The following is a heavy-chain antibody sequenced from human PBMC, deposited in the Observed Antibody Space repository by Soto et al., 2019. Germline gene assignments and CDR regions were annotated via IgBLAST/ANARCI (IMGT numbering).Heavy chain of an antibody. D-gene: IGHD1-20*01. V-gene: IGHV1-69*01. CDR3: ARDPRSITGTTSPEDFQH. CDR2: IIPVLGIT. CDR1: GGTFSGYA. Sequence: QAQLMQSGAEVKKPGSSVKVSCKASGGTFSGYAISWVRQAPGQGLEWMGGIIPVLGITNYAQKFQGRITIDADESTGTAYMDLRSMRSEDTAVYYCARDPRSITGTTSPEDFQHWGPGTLVSVSS. J-gene: IGHJ1*01.